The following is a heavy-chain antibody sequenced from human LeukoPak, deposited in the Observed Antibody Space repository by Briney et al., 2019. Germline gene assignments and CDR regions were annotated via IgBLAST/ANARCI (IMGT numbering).Heavy chain of an antibody. CDR2: ISSSSSYI. CDR1: GFTFSSYS. D-gene: IGHD5-12*01. Sequence: GGSLRPSCAASGFTFSSYSMNWVRQAPGKGLEWVSSISSSSSYIYYADSVKGRFTISRDNSKNTLYLQMNSLRAEDTAVYYCARGPSGYHDTGGQGTLVTVSS. CDR3: ARGPSGYHDT. V-gene: IGHV3-21*01. J-gene: IGHJ4*02.